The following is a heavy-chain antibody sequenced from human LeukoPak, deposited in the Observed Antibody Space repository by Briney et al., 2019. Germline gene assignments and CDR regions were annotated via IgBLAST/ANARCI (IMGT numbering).Heavy chain of an antibody. CDR2: IYPRDGST. CDR3: ARDQEGFDY. CDR1: GYTFTSNY. V-gene: IGHV1-46*01. J-gene: IGHJ4*02. Sequence: ASVKVSCKASGYTFTSNYIHWVRQAPGQGLEGMGMIYPRDGSTSYAQKFQGRVTVTRDTSTSTVHMELSGLRSEDTAVYYCARDQEGFDYWGQGTLVTVSS.